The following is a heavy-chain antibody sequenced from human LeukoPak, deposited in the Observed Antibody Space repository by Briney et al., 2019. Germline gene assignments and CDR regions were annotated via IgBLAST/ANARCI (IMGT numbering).Heavy chain of an antibody. Sequence: ASVKVSCKASGYTFSGYYMHWVRQAPGQGLEWMGWINPNSGGTNYAQKFQGRVTMTRDTSFSTAYMDLIRVRSDDTAVYYCARPSRVTTWPLFDYWGQGTLVTVSS. CDR2: INPNSGGT. CDR3: ARPSRVTTWPLFDY. V-gene: IGHV1-2*02. D-gene: IGHD4-17*01. CDR1: GYTFSGYY. J-gene: IGHJ4*02.